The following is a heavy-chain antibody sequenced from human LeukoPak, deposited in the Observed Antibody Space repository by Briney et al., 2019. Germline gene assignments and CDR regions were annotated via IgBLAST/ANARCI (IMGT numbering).Heavy chain of an antibody. CDR2: ISYIGTT. J-gene: IGHJ4*02. Sequence: SETLSLTCTVSGDSISSRTSDFWGWIRQSPGKGLEWIAEISYIGTTFYNPSLESRVSIPLDTSKNQFSLKLNAVTAAATALYYCARRNRYCNGGSCAHHHDSWGQGTLVIVSS. CDR1: GDSISSRTSDF. V-gene: IGHV4-39*07. CDR3: ARRNRYCNGGSCAHHHDS. D-gene: IGHD2-15*01.